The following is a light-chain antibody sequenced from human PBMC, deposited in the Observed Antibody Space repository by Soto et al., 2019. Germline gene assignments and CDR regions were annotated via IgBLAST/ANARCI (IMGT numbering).Light chain of an antibody. CDR1: QSISSW. Sequence: DIQMTQSPSTLSASVGDRVTITCRASQSISSWLAWYQQKPWKAPKLLIYKASSLESGVPSRFSGSGSGTVFTLTISSLQPDDLATYYCQQYNSFPTFGQGTKVEIK. CDR2: KAS. CDR3: QQYNSFPT. J-gene: IGKJ1*01. V-gene: IGKV1-5*03.